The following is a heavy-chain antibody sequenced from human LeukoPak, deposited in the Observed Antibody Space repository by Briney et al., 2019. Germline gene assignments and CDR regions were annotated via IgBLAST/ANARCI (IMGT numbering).Heavy chain of an antibody. V-gene: IGHV3-15*01. CDR3: RSGYYKNDY. CDR1: GFTFSNAW. J-gene: IGHJ4*02. CDR2: IKSKTDGGTT. Sequence: GGSLRLSCAASGFTFSNAWMSWVRQAPGKGLEWVGRIKSKTDGGTTDYAAPVKGRFTISRDDSKNTPYLQMNSLKTEDTAVYHCRSGYYKNDYWGQGTLVTVSS. D-gene: IGHD3-22*01.